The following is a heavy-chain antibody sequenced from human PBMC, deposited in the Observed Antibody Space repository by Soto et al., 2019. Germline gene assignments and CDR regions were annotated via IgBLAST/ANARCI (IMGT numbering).Heavy chain of an antibody. D-gene: IGHD2-8*02. J-gene: IGHJ4*02. V-gene: IGHV1-69*01. CDR3: SFGGTSGGGANYDYFDH. CDR2: VIPALRKT. CDR1: GGRFNNNA. Sequence: QVQLVQSGAAVKKPGSSVKVSCKASGGRFNNNAVSWVRQAPGQGLEWMGGVIPALRKTNYAEKLLGRVTMTADESPSTAYMELRTLRSEDTALYYCSFGGTSGGGANYDYFDHWGQGTLVNVSS.